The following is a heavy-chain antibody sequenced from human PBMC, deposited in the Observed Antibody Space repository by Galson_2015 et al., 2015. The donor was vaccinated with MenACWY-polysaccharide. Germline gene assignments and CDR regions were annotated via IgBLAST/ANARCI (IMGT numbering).Heavy chain of an antibody. V-gene: IGHV1-2*02. CDR1: GYTFTGYY. CDR2: INPNSGGT. D-gene: IGHD3-16*01. Sequence: SVKVSCKASGYTFTGYYMHWVRQAPGQGLEWMGWINPNSGGTNYAQKFQGRVTMTRDTSISTAYMELSRLRSDDTAVYYCAGDRSTTIGGFDYWGQGTLVTVSS. CDR3: AGDRSTTIGGFDY. J-gene: IGHJ4*02.